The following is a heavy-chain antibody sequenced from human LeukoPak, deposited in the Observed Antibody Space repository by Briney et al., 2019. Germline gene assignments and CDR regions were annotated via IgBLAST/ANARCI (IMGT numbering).Heavy chain of an antibody. CDR3: ARYVRFFGELLDYYYYYMDV. V-gene: IGHV4-61*02. Sequence: SETLSLTCTVSGGSISSGSYYWSWIRQPAGKGLEWIGRIYTSGSTNYNPSLKSRVTISVDTSKNQFSLKLSSVTAADTAVYYCARYVRFFGELLDYYYYYMDVWGKGTTVTVSS. J-gene: IGHJ6*03. CDR2: IYTSGST. D-gene: IGHD3-10*01. CDR1: GGSISSGSYY.